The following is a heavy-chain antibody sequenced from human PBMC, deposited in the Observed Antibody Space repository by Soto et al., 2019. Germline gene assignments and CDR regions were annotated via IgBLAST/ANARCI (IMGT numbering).Heavy chain of an antibody. CDR1: GGSFSGYY. CDR2: INHSGST. D-gene: IGHD1-26*01. V-gene: IGHV4-34*01. Sequence: ASETLSLTCAVYGGSFSGYYWSWIRQPPGKGLEWIREINHSGSTNYNPSLKSRVTISVDTSKDQFSLKLSSVTAADTAVYYCASKGSVGATIYFDYWGQGTLVTVSS. CDR3: ASKGSVGATIYFDY. J-gene: IGHJ4*02.